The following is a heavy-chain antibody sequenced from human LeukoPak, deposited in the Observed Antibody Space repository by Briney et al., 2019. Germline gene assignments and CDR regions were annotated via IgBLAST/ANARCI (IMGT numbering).Heavy chain of an antibody. CDR2: ISYDGSSK. D-gene: IGHD3-22*01. J-gene: IGHJ3*02. CDR3: AKDRGRSGLNAFDI. CDR1: EFTFSSNA. Sequence: GGSLRLSCAASEFTFSSNAMHWVRQAPGTGLEWVAAISYDGSSKYYADSVKGRFAVSRDNSKNTLYLQMNTLRAEDSAVYYCAKDRGRSGLNAFDIWGQGTMVSVSS. V-gene: IGHV3-30*18.